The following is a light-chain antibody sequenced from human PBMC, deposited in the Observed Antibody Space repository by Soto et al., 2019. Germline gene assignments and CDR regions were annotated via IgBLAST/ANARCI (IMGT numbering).Light chain of an antibody. Sequence: PGERVTLSCSASQSVSSNLAWYQQKPGQAPRLLIYVASTRATGVPARFSGSGSGTEFTLTISGLQSEDFAVYYCQQYHNWPPLTFGGGTKVDIK. J-gene: IGKJ4*01. V-gene: IGKV3D-15*01. CDR1: QSVSSN. CDR2: VAS. CDR3: QQYHNWPPLT.